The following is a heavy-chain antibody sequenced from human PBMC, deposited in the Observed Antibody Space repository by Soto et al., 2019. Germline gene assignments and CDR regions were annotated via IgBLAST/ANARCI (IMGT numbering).Heavy chain of an antibody. CDR1: EFSVNSNH. CDR2: IYGGGMT. CDR3: VSRDRSVRAFDI. Sequence: LRLSCAASEFSVNSNHMNWVRQARGKGVEGVAIIYGGGMTYYADSVRGRFTISRDISKNMVYLQMNSLRAEDTAVYYCVSRDRSVRAFDIWGQGTMVTVSS. D-gene: IGHD3-22*01. J-gene: IGHJ3*02. V-gene: IGHV3-53*01.